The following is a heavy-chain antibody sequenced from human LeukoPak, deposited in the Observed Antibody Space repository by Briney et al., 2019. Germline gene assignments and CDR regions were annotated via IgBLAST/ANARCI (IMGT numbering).Heavy chain of an antibody. CDR1: GVSLGRSNTY. J-gene: IGHJ6*03. D-gene: IGHD2-21*01. CDR3: ARHRGGGGYHYMDV. Sequence: SDTLSLTCTVSGVSLGRSNTYWGWIRQTPGKGLEWLGTILHSGYTYNSPSLKSRVTMSVDSSKNQFSLSLSSVTAADTAVYFCARHRGGGGYHYMDVWGKGTTVIVSS. V-gene: IGHV4-39*01. CDR2: ILHSGYT.